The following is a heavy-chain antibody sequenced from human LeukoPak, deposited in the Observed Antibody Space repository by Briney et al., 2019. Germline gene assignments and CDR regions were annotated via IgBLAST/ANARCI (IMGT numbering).Heavy chain of an antibody. V-gene: IGHV4-31*03. D-gene: IGHD4-17*01. J-gene: IGHJ3*02. CDR2: IYDTGSA. CDR3: ARDRAYGDYLGAFDI. CDR1: GGPINSGGNY. Sequence: PSETLSLTCSVSGGPINSGGNYWTWIRQHPGKGLEWVGHIYDTGSAYYNPSLKSRDTISADTSKNLFSLRLTSVTAADTAVYYCARDRAYGDYLGAFDIWGPGTKVTVSS.